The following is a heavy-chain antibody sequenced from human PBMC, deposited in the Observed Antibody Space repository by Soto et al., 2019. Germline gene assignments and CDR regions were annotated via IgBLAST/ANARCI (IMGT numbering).Heavy chain of an antibody. CDR2: IYYSGST. CDR1: GGSISSSSYY. D-gene: IGHD3-3*01. V-gene: IGHV4-39*01. Sequence: SETLSLTCTVSGGSISSSSYYWGWIRQPPGKGLEWIGSIYYSGSTYYNPSLKSRVTISVDTSKNQFSLKLSSVTAADTAVYYCARQVGTIFGVVILPTLDDYWGQGTLVTVSS. J-gene: IGHJ4*02. CDR3: ARQVGTIFGVVILPTLDDY.